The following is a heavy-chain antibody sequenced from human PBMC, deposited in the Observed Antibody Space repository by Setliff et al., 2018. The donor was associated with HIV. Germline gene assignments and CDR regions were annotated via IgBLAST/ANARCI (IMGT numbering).Heavy chain of an antibody. CDR1: GGSISSSSYY. V-gene: IGHV4-61*05. J-gene: IGHJ5*02. D-gene: IGHD5-18*01. CDR2: INYSGST. CDR3: ARYSYGYVRDLRFDP. Sequence: SETLSLTCTVSGGSISSSSYYWGWIRQPPGKGLEWIGYINYSGSTNYNPSLQSRVTISVDTSKNHFSLKLTSVTAADTAVYYCARYSYGYVRDLRFDPWGQGTLVTVSS.